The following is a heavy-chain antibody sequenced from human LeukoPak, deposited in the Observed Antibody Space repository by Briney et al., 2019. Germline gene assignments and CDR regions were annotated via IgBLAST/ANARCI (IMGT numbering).Heavy chain of an antibody. D-gene: IGHD6-19*01. CDR2: MNPNSGNT. CDR3: ERDPGRIAVAPLDY. CDR1: GYTFTSYD. J-gene: IGHJ4*02. Sequence: ASVKVSCKASGYTFTSYDINWVRQAPGQGLEWMGWMNPNSGNTGYAQKFQGRVTMTTDTSTSTAYMELRSLRSDDTAVYYCERDPGRIAVAPLDYWGQGTLVTVSS. V-gene: IGHV1-8*02.